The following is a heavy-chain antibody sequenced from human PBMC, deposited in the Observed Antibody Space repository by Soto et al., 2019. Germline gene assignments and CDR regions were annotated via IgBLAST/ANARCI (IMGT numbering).Heavy chain of an antibody. CDR2: IQSGGTT. CDR1: GFTVSSKY. CDR3: ARDDVLCDGGRCYGIPLDV. Sequence: GGSLRLSCAASGFTVSSKYMTWVRQAPGKGLEWVSLIQSGGTTYYADSVKGRFTISRDTSENTLHLQMDSLRVEDTAVYYCARDDVLCDGGRCYGIPLDVWDKETTVTVSS. J-gene: IGHJ6*04. V-gene: IGHV3-66*01. D-gene: IGHD2-15*01.